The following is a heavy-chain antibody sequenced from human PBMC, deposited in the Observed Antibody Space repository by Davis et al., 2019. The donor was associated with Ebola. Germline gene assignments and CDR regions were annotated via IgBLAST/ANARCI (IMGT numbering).Heavy chain of an antibody. CDR3: AGDILP. CDR2: INHSGST. J-gene: IGHJ5*02. D-gene: IGHD3-9*01. Sequence: LETLSLTCAVYGGSFSGYYWSWIRQPPGKGLEWIGEINHSGSTYYNPSLKSRVTISVDTSKNQFSLKLSSVTAADTAVYYCAGDILPWGQGTLVTVSS. CDR1: GGSFSGYY. V-gene: IGHV4-34*01.